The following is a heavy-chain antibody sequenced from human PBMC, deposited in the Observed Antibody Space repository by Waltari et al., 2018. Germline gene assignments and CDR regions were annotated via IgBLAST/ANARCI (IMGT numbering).Heavy chain of an antibody. CDR3: ARGHPQLHIAVAVNWFDP. V-gene: IGHV4-59*01. CDR2: IYYSGST. Sequence: QVQLQESGPGLVKPSETLSLTCTVSGGSISSYYWSWIRQPPGKGLEWIGYIYYSGSTNYNPSLKSRVTISVDTSKNQFSLKLSSVTAADTAVYYCARGHPQLHIAVAVNWFDPWGQGTLVTVSS. D-gene: IGHD6-19*01. J-gene: IGHJ5*02. CDR1: GGSISSYY.